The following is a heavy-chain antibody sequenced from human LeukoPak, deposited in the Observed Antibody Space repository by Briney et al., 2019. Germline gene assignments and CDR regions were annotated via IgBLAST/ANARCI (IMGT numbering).Heavy chain of an antibody. CDR2: IDPSDSYT. CDR3: ARLIYSGDDRNYFDY. CDR1: GYSFTSQW. Sequence: GESLKISCKGSGYSFTSQWISWVRQMPGKGLEWMGRIDPSDSYTNFSPSFQGHVTISAVKSISTAYLQWSSLKASDTAMYYCARLIYSGDDRNYFDYWGQGTLVTVSS. D-gene: IGHD5-12*01. J-gene: IGHJ4*02. V-gene: IGHV5-10-1*01.